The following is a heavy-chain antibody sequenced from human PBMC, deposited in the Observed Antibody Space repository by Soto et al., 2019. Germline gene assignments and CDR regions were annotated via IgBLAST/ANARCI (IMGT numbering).Heavy chain of an antibody. J-gene: IGHJ4*02. CDR3: ARGWETEGSTTAFAY. CDR2: IIPMFGTP. Sequence: QVQLVQSGAEVKKPGSSVKVSCKASGGTFSKYGISWVRQAPGQGLEWMGGIIPMFGTPNYAQRFQGRVTITADKSTSTASMEVRNLKSDDTAVYYCARGWETEGSTTAFAYWGQGTLVTVSS. CDR1: GGTFSKYG. V-gene: IGHV1-69*06. D-gene: IGHD1-26*01.